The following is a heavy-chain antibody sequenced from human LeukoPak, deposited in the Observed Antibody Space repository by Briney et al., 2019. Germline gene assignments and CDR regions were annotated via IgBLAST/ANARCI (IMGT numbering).Heavy chain of an antibody. Sequence: PGGSLRLSCAASGFTFSSYAMSWVRQAPGKGLEWVSAISGSGGSTYYADSVKGRFTISRDNSKNTLYLQMNSLRAEDTAVYYCAKDEYCSSTSCYGLFSGWFDPWGQGTLVTVSS. CDR3: AKDEYCSSTSCYGLFSGWFDP. D-gene: IGHD2-2*01. CDR2: ISGSGGST. CDR1: GFTFSSYA. J-gene: IGHJ5*02. V-gene: IGHV3-23*01.